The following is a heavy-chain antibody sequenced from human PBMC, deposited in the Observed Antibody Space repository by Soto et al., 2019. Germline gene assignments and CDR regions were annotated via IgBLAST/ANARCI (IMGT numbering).Heavy chain of an antibody. CDR2: ISGNGGST. J-gene: IGHJ2*01. V-gene: IGHV3-64*01. CDR3: ASRTPGWYFDL. CDR1: GFTFSSYA. Sequence: EVQLVESGGGLVQPGGSLRLSCAASGFTFSSYAMHWVRHSPGKGLEYVSAISGNGGSTYYANSVKGRFTISRDNSKNTLYLQMGSLRAEDMAVYSCASRTPGWYFDLWGRGTLVTVSS.